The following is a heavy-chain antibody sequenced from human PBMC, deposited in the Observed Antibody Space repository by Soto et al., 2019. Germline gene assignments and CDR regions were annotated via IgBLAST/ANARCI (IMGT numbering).Heavy chain of an antibody. CDR2: INPNSGGT. V-gene: IGHV1-2*02. CDR1: GYTFTGYY. J-gene: IGHJ5*01. Sequence: GASVKVSCKASGYTFTGYYMHWVRQAPGQGLEWMGWINPNSGGTNYAQKFQGRVTMTRDTSISTAYMELSRLRSDDTAVYYCAKDYYDSSGYDNWFDSWGQGTLVTVSS. D-gene: IGHD3-22*01. CDR3: AKDYYDSSGYDNWFDS.